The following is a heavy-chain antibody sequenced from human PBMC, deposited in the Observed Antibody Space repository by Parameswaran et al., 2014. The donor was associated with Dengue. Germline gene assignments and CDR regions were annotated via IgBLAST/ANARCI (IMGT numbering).Heavy chain of an antibody. D-gene: IGHD2-2*01. CDR3: ARFRPAAMSYYYYYGMDV. Sequence: PGKGLEWIGEINHSGSTNYNPSLKSRVTISVDTSKNQFSLKLSSVTAADTAVYYCARFRPAAMSYYYYYGMDVWGQGTTVTVSS. V-gene: IGHV4-34*01. J-gene: IGHJ6*02. CDR2: INHSGST.